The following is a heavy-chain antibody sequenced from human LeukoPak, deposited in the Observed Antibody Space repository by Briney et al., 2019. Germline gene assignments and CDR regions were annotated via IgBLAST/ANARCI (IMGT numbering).Heavy chain of an antibody. D-gene: IGHD4-17*01. CDR1: GYSFTSYW. V-gene: IGHV5-51*01. J-gene: IGHJ3*02. CDR2: IYPGDSDT. CDR3: ARGGDYVRDAFDI. Sequence: GESLKISCKGSGYSFTSYWLVWVRQMPGKGLEGLGIIYPGDSDTRYSPSFQGQVTISADKSISTAYLQWSSLKASDTAMYYCARGGDYVRDAFDIWGQGTMVTVSS.